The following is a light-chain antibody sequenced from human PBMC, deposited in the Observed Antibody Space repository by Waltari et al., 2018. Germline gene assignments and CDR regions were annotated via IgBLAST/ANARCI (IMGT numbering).Light chain of an antibody. CDR2: YDS. V-gene: IGLV3-21*01. CDR3: QVWDSYGDHLVV. Sequence: VLPQPPSVSVAPGKTARITCGGTDIGSKSENWYQQKPGQAPLLVIYYDSDRPSGIPERFSGSNSGNTATLTISRVEAGDEADYYCQVWDSYGDHLVVFGGGTNLSVV. J-gene: IGLJ2*01. CDR1: DIGSKS.